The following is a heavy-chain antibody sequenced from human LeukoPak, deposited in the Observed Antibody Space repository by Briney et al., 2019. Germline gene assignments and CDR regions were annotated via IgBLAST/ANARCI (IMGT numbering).Heavy chain of an antibody. J-gene: IGHJ4*02. CDR2: INTDGSST. CDR1: GFTLSRYW. D-gene: IGHD2-15*01. CDR3: ARNKGWELPAELDS. Sequence: GGSLRLSCAASGFTLSRYWMYWVRQAPGQGLVWGSRINTDGSSTNYADSVKGRFTISRDNAKNTLYLQMNSLRAEDTAVYYCARNKGWELPAELDSWGQGTLVTVSS. V-gene: IGHV3-74*01.